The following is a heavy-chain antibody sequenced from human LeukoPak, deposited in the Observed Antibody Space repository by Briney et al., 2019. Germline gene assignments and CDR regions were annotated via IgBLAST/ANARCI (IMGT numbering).Heavy chain of an antibody. D-gene: IGHD3-3*01. CDR3: AKIYDFWSGYGPFDY. V-gene: IGHV3-23*01. CDR2: ISGSGGST. J-gene: IGHJ4*02. CDR1: GFTFSSYA. Sequence: GGSPRLSCAASGFTFSSYAMSWVRQAPGKGLEWVSAISGSGGSTYYADSVKGRFTISRDNSKNTLYLQMNSLRAEDTAVYYCAKIYDFWSGYGPFDYWGQGTLVTVSS.